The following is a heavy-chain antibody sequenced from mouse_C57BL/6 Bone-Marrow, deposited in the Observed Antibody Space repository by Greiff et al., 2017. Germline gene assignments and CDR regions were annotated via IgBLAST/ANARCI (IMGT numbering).Heavy chain of an antibody. CDR3: ARGHRDYGFDY. Sequence: QVQLQQPGAELVMPGASVKLSCKASGYTFTSYWMHWVKQRPGQGLEWIGEIDPSDSYTNSNQQFKGKSTLTVAKSSSTAYMQLSSLTSEDSAVYYCARGHRDYGFDYWGQGTTLTVSS. V-gene: IGHV1-69*01. D-gene: IGHD2-4*01. J-gene: IGHJ2*01. CDR2: IDPSDSYT. CDR1: GYTFTSYW.